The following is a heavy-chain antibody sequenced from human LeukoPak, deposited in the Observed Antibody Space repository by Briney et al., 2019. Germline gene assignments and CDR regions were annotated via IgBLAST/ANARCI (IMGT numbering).Heavy chain of an antibody. J-gene: IGHJ4*02. V-gene: IGHV1-69*05. CDR2: IIPIFGTA. Sequence: GASVKVSCKASGGTFSSYAISWLRQAPGQGLEWMGRIIPIFGTANYAQKFQGRVTITTDESTSTAYMELSSLRSEDTAVYYCARDSLSYSSSWYDLGYWGQGTLVTVSS. CDR3: ARDSLSYSSSWYDLGY. D-gene: IGHD6-13*01. CDR1: GGTFSSYA.